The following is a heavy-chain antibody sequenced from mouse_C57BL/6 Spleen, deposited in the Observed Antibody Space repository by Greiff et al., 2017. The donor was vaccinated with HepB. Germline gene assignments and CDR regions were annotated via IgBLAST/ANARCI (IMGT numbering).Heavy chain of an antibody. CDR1: GYTFTDYY. CDR3: GSGVLRC. J-gene: IGHJ2*01. Sequence: EVQLQQSGPELVKPGASVKMSCKASGYTFTDYYMNWVKQSHGKSLEWIGVINPYNGGTSYNEKFKGKATLTVDKSSSTAYMELNSLTSEDSAVYYCGSGVLRCWGKGTTLTVAS. CDR2: INPYNGGT. V-gene: IGHV1-19*01. D-gene: IGHD1-1*01.